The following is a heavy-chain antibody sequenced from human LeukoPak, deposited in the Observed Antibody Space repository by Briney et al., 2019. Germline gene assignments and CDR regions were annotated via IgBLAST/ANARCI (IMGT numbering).Heavy chain of an antibody. CDR3: ARDRSMITMMVVVHDAFDI. Sequence: GASVTVSCKASGYTFTAYYMHWVRQAPGQGLEWMGWINPNRGGTNYAQKFQGRVTMTRETSISTAYMELSRLRSDDTAVYYCARDRSMITMMVVVHDAFDIWGQGTMVTVSS. CDR2: INPNRGGT. CDR1: GYTFTAYY. V-gene: IGHV1-2*02. J-gene: IGHJ3*02. D-gene: IGHD3-22*01.